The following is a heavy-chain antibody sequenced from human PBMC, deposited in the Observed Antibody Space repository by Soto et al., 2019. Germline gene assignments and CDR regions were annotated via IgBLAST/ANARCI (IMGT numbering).Heavy chain of an antibody. CDR3: ARDLAKGGGSAGFDY. V-gene: IGHV1-2*02. D-gene: IGHD1-26*01. CDR1: GYTLTVYY. Sequence: GASVKVSCKASGYTLTVYYMHCVRQAPGQGLEWMGWINPKSGGTMYPQKFQGRVTMTWDTSISTAYMALTRLRSDDTVVYYCARDLAKGGGSAGFDYWGQGTLVTVSS. J-gene: IGHJ4*02. CDR2: INPKSGGT.